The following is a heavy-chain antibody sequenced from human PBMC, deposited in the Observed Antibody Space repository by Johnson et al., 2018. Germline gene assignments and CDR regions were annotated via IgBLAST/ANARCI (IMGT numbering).Heavy chain of an antibody. V-gene: IGHV3-64*01. CDR1: GFTFSNYA. CDR3: AREITSHLSDYYALDV. CDR2: ISTNGGST. J-gene: IGHJ6*02. Sequence: VQLVQSGGGLVQPGGSLRLSCAASGFTFSNYAMHWVRQAPGKGLEYVSAISTNGGSTYYANSVKGRFTIYRDNSKNTLYLQMGSRRVEDMAVYYCAREITSHLSDYYALDVCGQGTTVTVSS.